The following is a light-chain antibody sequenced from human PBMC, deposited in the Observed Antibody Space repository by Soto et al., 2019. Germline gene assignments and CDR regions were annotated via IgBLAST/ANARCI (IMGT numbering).Light chain of an antibody. CDR1: SSNIGGNS. CDR3: GSWDSSLSAYV. CDR2: DDN. Sequence: QSVLTQPPSVSAAPGQKVTISCSGSSSNIGGNSVSWYQQLPGTAPKLLIYDDNKRPSGIPDRFSGSKSGTSATLGITGFQTGDEAHYYCGSWDSSLSAYVFGPGTKV. V-gene: IGLV1-51*01. J-gene: IGLJ1*01.